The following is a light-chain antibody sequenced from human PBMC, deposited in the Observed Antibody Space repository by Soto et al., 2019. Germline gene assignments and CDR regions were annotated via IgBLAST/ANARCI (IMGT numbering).Light chain of an antibody. CDR3: SSYGGSTIFV. J-gene: IGLJ1*01. V-gene: IGLV2-8*01. CDR1: SSDVGGYNY. CDR2: EVN. Sequence: QSALTQPPSASGSPGQSVTISCTGTSSDVGGYNYVSWFQHHPGKAPKLLIHEVNKRPSGVPDRFSGSKSGNTASLTVSGLQAEDEAHYYCSSYGGSTIFVFGIGTKLTV.